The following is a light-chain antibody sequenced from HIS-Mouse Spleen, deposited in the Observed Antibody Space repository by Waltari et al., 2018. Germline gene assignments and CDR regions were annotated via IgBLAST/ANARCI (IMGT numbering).Light chain of an antibody. CDR3: QQYYSYPVYT. CDR1: QGISSY. Sequence: AIRMTQSPSSLSASTGDRVTLTCRASQGISSYLALYQQKPGNAPKLLLYAASTLQSGVPSRVSGRGSGTDFTLTISCLQSEDFATYYCQQYYSYPVYTFGQGTKLEIK. J-gene: IGKJ2*01. CDR2: AAS. V-gene: IGKV1-8*01.